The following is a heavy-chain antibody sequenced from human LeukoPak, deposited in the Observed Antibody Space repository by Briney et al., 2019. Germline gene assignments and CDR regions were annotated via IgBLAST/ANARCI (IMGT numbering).Heavy chain of an antibody. Sequence: PGGSLRLSCAASGFTFSSYSMNWVRQAPGKGLEWVSSISSSSSYIYYADSVKGRFTISRDNAKNSLYLQMNSLRAEDTAVYYCARDRTVITRALFDYWGQGTLVTVSS. CDR1: GFTFSSYS. D-gene: IGHD4-17*01. J-gene: IGHJ4*02. CDR2: ISSSSSYI. V-gene: IGHV3-21*04. CDR3: ARDRTVITRALFDY.